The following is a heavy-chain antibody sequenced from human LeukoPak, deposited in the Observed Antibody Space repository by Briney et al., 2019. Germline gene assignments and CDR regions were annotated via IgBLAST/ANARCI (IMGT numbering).Heavy chain of an antibody. V-gene: IGHV5-51*01. CDR2: IFPGDSDT. CDR3: ARQRHETSRRGDSFNI. J-gene: IGHJ3*02. CDR1: GYRFNFYW. Sequence: GESLKISCETSGYRFNFYWIGWLRQLPGQGLEWMGIIFPGDSDTIYSPSFQGRVTISVDNSIHTAYLQWNSLRASDTATYYCARQRHETSRRGDSFNIWGQGTLVTVSS.